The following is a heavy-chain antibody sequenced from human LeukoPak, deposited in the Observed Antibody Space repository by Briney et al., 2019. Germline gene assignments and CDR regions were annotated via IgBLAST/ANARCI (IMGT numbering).Heavy chain of an antibody. D-gene: IGHD2-8*01. CDR2: ISAYNSNT. Sequence: ASVKVSCKASGYTFTSYGISWVRQAPGQGLEWMGWISAYNSNTNYAQKLQGRVTMITTTSTSTAYMELRSLRSDDTAVYCCGLNTKAPLDYWGQGTVVIVSS. V-gene: IGHV1-18*01. J-gene: IGHJ4*02. CDR3: GLNTKAPLDY. CDR1: GYTFTSYG.